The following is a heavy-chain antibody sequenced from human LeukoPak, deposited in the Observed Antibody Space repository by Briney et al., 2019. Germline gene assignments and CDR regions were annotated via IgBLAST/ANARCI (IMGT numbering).Heavy chain of an antibody. CDR2: IYPGDSDT. V-gene: IGHV5-51*01. CDR3: ARHVRGSGCSGGSCYSSARYYYYMDV. D-gene: IGHD2-15*01. J-gene: IGHJ6*03. Sequence: GESLKISCKGSGYSFTSYWIGWVRQMPGKGLEWMGIIYPGDSDTRYSPSFQGQVTISADKSISTAYLQRSSLKASDTAMYYCARHVRGSGCSGGSCYSSARYYYYMDVWGKGTTVTVSS. CDR1: GYSFTSYW.